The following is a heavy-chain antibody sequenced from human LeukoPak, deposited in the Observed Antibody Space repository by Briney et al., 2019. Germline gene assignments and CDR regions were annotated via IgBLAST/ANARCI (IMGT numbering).Heavy chain of an antibody. J-gene: IGHJ4*02. D-gene: IGHD1-26*01. CDR3: ARRNSYSGSYEIDY. CDR1: GGSISSYY. V-gene: IGHV4-59*01. Sequence: ASETLSLTCTVSGGSISSYYWSWIRQPPVKGLEWIGYIYYSGSTNYNPSLKSRVTISVDTSKNQFSLKLSSVTAADTAVYYCARRNSYSGSYEIDYWGQGTLVTVSS. CDR2: IYYSGST.